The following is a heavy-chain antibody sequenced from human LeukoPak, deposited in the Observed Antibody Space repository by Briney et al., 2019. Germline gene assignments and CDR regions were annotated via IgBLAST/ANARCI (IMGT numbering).Heavy chain of an antibody. CDR1: GDSVSSNSAA. D-gene: IGHD3-10*01. J-gene: IGHJ4*02. CDR3: ARAANVLLWFGELLSENYFDY. Sequence: SQTLSLTCAISGDSVSSNSAAWNWIRQSPSRGLEWLGWTYYRSKWYNDYAVSVKSRITINPDTSKNQFSLQLNSVTPEDTAVYYCARAANVLLWFGELLSENYFDYWGQGTLVTVSS. CDR2: TYYRSKWYN. V-gene: IGHV6-1*01.